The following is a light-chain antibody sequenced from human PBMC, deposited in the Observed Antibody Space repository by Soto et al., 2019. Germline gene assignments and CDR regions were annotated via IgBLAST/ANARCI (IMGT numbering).Light chain of an antibody. Sequence: EIQMTQSPSSLSASVGDRVTITCRASQGISNYLAWYQQKPGKVPKLLIYAASTLQSGFPSRFSGSRSGTDFTLTISSLKPEDVATYYCQKYNSPPLPFGPGTKVDIK. CDR2: AAS. CDR3: QKYNSPPLP. V-gene: IGKV1-27*01. J-gene: IGKJ3*01. CDR1: QGISNY.